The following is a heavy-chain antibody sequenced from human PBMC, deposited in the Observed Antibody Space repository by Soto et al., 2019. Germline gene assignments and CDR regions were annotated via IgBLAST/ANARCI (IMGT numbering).Heavy chain of an antibody. D-gene: IGHD4-4*01. J-gene: IGHJ4*02. CDR3: AGRLTTVASLDY. V-gene: IGHV3-53*01. Sequence: VQLVESGGGLIQPGGSLRLSCAASGFTVSNNHMTWVRQAAGKGLELVSFVHGGGSTSYADSVKGRFTISRDNSKNTLYLQMDSLRAEDTAIYYCAGRLTTVASLDYWGRGTLVTVSS. CDR2: VHGGGST. CDR1: GFTVSNNH.